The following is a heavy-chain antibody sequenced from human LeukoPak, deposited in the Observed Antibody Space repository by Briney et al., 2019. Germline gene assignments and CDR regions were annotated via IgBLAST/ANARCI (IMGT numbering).Heavy chain of an antibody. CDR3: ARVVGVTSWFDS. V-gene: IGHV4-59*08. CDR1: GGSISSYY. J-gene: IGHJ5*01. CDR2: IFHSGST. D-gene: IGHD1-26*01. Sequence: SETLSLTCTVSGGSISSYYWSWILQPAGKGLEWIGNIFHSGSTYYNPSLKSRVTISVDTSKNQFSLRLSSVTAADTAVYYCARVVGVTSWFDSWGQGTLVTVSS.